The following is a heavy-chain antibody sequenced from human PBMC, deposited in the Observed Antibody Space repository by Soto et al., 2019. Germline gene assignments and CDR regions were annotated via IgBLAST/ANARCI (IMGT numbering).Heavy chain of an antibody. CDR1: GGSISSYY. CDR3: ARQGHCSSTSCYNDN. V-gene: IGHV4-59*08. Sequence: SETLSLTCTVSGGSISSYYWSWIRQPPGKGLEWIGYIYYSGSTNYNPSLKSRVTISVDTSKNQFSLKLSSVTAADTAVYYCARQGHCSSTSCYNDNWGQGTLVTVYS. J-gene: IGHJ4*02. D-gene: IGHD2-2*02. CDR2: IYYSGST.